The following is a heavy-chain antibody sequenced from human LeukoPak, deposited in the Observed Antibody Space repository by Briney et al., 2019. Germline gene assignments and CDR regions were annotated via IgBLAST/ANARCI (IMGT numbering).Heavy chain of an antibody. CDR3: ASPEQWLALDY. J-gene: IGHJ4*02. CDR1: GYTFTNYG. Sequence: SVTVSCTASGYTFTNYGISWVRQAPGQGLEWMGWISNYNGYTHYTQNLQGRITMTTDTSTSTVFMELRSLRSDDTAVYYCASPEQWLALDYWGQGTLVTVSS. CDR2: ISNYNGYT. D-gene: IGHD6-19*01. V-gene: IGHV1-18*01.